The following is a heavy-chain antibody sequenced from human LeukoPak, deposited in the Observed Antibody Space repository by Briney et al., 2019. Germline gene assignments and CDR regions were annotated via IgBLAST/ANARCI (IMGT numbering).Heavy chain of an antibody. Sequence: GGSLRLSCAASGFTFRSYAMSWVRQAPGGGLEWVSAICGGNNNTHYADSVKGRFTISRDYSTNTLYLQMNSPRAEDAAVYYCAKGRTGSCYSSFDSWGQGTLVTVSS. CDR1: GFTFRSYA. V-gene: IGHV3-23*01. CDR3: AKGRTGSCYSSFDS. CDR2: ICGGNNNT. J-gene: IGHJ4*02. D-gene: IGHD2-15*01.